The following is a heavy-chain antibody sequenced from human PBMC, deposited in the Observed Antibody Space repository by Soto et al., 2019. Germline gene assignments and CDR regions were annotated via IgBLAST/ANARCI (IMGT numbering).Heavy chain of an antibody. V-gene: IGHV1-2*02. D-gene: IGHD1-26*01. CDR2: INLNSGGT. Sequence: QVQLVQSGAEVKKPGASVKVSCKASGYTFTGNYVHWVRQAPGQGLEWMGWINLNSGGTKYAQKFQGRVPLTRDTSISTAFLVLSALRSDDTAVYYCARCPSGMFDYWGQGTLVTVSS. CDR1: GYTFTGNY. CDR3: ARCPSGMFDY. J-gene: IGHJ4*02.